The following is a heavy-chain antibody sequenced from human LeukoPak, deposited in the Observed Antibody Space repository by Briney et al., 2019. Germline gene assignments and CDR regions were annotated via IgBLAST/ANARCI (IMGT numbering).Heavy chain of an antibody. CDR2: IYPGYSDG. Sequence: GESLKISCKISGYRLTNNWISWVRQGPGKGLEWMGLIYPGYSDGKYSPSFQGQVTLSVDASISTAYLQLSGLRASDTAIYYCVRFALTSSLDHWGQGTLVTVSS. J-gene: IGHJ5*02. CDR3: VRFALTSSLDH. D-gene: IGHD6-13*01. CDR1: GYRLTNNW. V-gene: IGHV5-51*01.